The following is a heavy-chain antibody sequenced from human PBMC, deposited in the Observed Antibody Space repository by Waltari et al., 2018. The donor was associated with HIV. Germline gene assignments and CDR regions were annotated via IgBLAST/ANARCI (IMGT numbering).Heavy chain of an antibody. D-gene: IGHD3-3*01. CDR3: ARDEGGGEYNDFWSGLDYYGMDV. CDR1: GYTFTSYY. Sequence: QLQLVQSGAEVKKPGASVKVSCKASGYTFTSYYIHWVRQAPGQGLEWMGIINPSGGTTRYAQKVQGRVTMTGDTCTRTVYMELSSLRSEDTAVYYCARDEGGGEYNDFWSGLDYYGMDVWGQGTTVTVSS. CDR2: INPSGGTT. J-gene: IGHJ6*02. V-gene: IGHV1-46*01.